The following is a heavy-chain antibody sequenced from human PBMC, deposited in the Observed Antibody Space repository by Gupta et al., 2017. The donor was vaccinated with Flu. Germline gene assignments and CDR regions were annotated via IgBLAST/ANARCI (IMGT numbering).Heavy chain of an antibody. CDR1: GFTFSSYA. CDR2: ISGSGGST. V-gene: IGHV3-23*01. D-gene: IGHD1-20*01. J-gene: IGHJ2*01. CDR3: ARKRIGNWSYWYFDL. Sequence: EVQLLESGGGLVQPGGSLRLSCAASGFTFSSYAMRWVRQAPGKGLEWVSAISGSGGSTYYADSVKGRFTISRDNSKNTLYLQMNSLRAEDTAVYYCARKRIGNWSYWYFDLWGRGTLVTVSS.